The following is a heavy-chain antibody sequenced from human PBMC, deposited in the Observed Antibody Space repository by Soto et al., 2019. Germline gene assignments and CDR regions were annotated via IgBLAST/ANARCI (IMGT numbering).Heavy chain of an antibody. CDR2: NSPVSGAA. J-gene: IGHJ3*02. CDR1: GRTFSSYA. V-gene: IGHV1-69*06. D-gene: IGHD4-17*01. Sequence: SVKVSCKASGRTFSSYAISWVRHAPAQELEWMGGNSPVSGAANYAKNIQGRVTIAANKTTSTVYMEVSSLRSEDTAVYSSASTTVTTVVKRVLRDYPIWVKET. CDR3: ASTTVTTVVKRVLRDYPI.